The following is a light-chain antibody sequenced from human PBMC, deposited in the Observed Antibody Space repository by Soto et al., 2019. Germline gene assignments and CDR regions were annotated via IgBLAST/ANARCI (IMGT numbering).Light chain of an antibody. J-gene: IGKJ5*01. CDR2: DAS. Sequence: EIVLTQSPPTLSLSPGDTATLSCRASQSVGSYLAWYQHKPGQAPSLLIYDASSRATGIPARFSGSGSGTDFTLTINRLEPEDFAVYYCQHRTNWPPITFGQGTRLEIK. CDR1: QSVGSY. CDR3: QHRTNWPPIT. V-gene: IGKV3-11*01.